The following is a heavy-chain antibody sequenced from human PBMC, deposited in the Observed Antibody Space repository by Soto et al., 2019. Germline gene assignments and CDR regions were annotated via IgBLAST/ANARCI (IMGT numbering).Heavy chain of an antibody. CDR1: GYTFTSYG. V-gene: IGHV1-18*01. Sequence: QVQLVQSGAEVKKPGASVKVSCKASGYTFTSYGISWVRQAPGQGLEWMGWISAYNGNTNNAKKLQDSDTRITNTSATTAYMELRNLRSEDTAVYYLASDAGRDFWSGSTYYYYGMDVWGQGTTVTVSS. CDR2: ISAYNGNT. J-gene: IGHJ6*02. D-gene: IGHD3-3*01. CDR3: ASDAGRDFWSGSTYYYYGMDV.